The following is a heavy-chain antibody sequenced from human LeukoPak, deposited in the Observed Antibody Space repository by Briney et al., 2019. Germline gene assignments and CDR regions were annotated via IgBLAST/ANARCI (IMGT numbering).Heavy chain of an antibody. J-gene: IGHJ6*03. D-gene: IGHD5-18*01. CDR3: ARDGSGQLWLRGIYYMDV. V-gene: IGHV3-48*01. Sequence: GGSLRLSCAASGFTFSSYSMNWVRQAPGKGLEWVSYISSSSSTIYYADSVKGRFTISRDNAKNSLYLQMNSLRAEDTAVYYCARDGSGQLWLRGIYYMDVWGKGTTVTVSS. CDR2: ISSSSSTI. CDR1: GFTFSSYS.